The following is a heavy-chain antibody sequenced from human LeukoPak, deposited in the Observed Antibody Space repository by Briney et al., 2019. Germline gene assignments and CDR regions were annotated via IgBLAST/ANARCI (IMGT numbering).Heavy chain of an antibody. CDR1: GFTFSSYA. CDR2: ISGSGGST. D-gene: IGHD6-19*01. V-gene: IGHV3-23*01. CDR3: AKDSSGWSYYFDY. Sequence: GASLRLSCAASGFTFSSYAMGWVRQAPGKGLEWVSAISGSGGSTYYADSVKGRFTISRDNSKNTLYLQMNSLRAEDTAVYYCAKDSSGWSYYFDYWGQGTLVTVSS. J-gene: IGHJ4*02.